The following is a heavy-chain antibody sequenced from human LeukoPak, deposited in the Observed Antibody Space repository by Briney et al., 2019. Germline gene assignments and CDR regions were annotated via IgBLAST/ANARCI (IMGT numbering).Heavy chain of an antibody. CDR1: GGSISSISNY. D-gene: IGHD3-3*01. Sequence: SETLSLTCTVSGGSISSISNYWGWIRQPPGKGLEWIGEIYHSGSTNYNPSLKSRVTISVDKSKNQFSLKLSSVTAADTAVYYCTTTYDFWSGYYYPWGQGTLVTVSS. CDR2: IYHSGST. CDR3: TTTYDFWSGYYYP. J-gene: IGHJ5*02. V-gene: IGHV4-39*07.